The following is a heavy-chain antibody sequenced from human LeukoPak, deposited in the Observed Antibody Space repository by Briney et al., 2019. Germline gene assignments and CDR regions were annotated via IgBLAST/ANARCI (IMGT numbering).Heavy chain of an antibody. CDR2: ISGSGGST. Sequence: GGSLRLSCAASGFTFSSYAMSWVRQAPGRGLEWVSAISGSGGSTCYADSVKGRFTISRDNSKNTLYLQMNSLRAEDTAVYYCAKVRRNCSGGSCPFDYWGQGTLVTVSS. CDR3: AKVRRNCSGGSCPFDY. CDR1: GFTFSSYA. V-gene: IGHV3-23*01. J-gene: IGHJ4*02. D-gene: IGHD2-15*01.